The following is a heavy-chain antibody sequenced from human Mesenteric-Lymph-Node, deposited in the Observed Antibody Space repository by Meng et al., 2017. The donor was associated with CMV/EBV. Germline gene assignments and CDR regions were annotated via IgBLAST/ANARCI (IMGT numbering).Heavy chain of an antibody. CDR1: GGTFSSYA. V-gene: IGHV1-69*05. J-gene: IGHJ6*02. Sequence: SVKVSCKASGGTFSSYAISWVRQAPGQGLEWMGGIIPIFGTANYAQKFQGRVTITTDESTSTAYMELSSLRSEDTAVYYCARDRYYDFWSGYPPYYYYGMDVWGQGTTVTVSS. CDR3: ARDRYYDFWSGYPPYYYYGMDV. D-gene: IGHD3-3*01. CDR2: IIPIFGTA.